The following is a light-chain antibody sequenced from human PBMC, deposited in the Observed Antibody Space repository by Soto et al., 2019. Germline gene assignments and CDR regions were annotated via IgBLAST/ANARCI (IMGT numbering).Light chain of an antibody. J-gene: IGKJ4*01. CDR1: QGISNW. CDR3: QQTNSFPLT. CDR2: GAS. Sequence: DIQMTQSPASVSASVGDRVTITCRASQGISNWLAWYQQKPGKAPNLLIYGASSLQSGVPLRFSGSASGTDFTLTISSLQPEDFATYYCQQTNSFPLTFGGGTKVEI. V-gene: IGKV1D-12*01.